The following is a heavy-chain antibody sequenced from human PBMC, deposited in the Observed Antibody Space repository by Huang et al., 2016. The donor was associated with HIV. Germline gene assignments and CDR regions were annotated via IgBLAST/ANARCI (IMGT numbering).Heavy chain of an antibody. CDR2: ICPYDSDT. J-gene: IGHJ4*02. D-gene: IGHD6-6*01. CDR1: GYSFSSYW. Sequence: VQLVQSGAEVKKPGESLKISCKGSGYSFSSYWIAWVRQMPGKGLEWVGIICPYDSDTTYSPSFEGQVTISADKSIGTAYLQWSSLKASDTAMYYCARRFSSSSGYFDYWGQGSLVTVSS. V-gene: IGHV5-51*01. CDR3: ARRFSSSSGYFDY.